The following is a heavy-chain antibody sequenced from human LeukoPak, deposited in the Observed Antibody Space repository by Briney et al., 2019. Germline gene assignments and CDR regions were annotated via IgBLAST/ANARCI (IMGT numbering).Heavy chain of an antibody. CDR2: IYSGGST. V-gene: IGHV3-66*02. J-gene: IGHJ4*02. CDR1: GFTVSSNY. CDR3: ARGTLGYCSSTSCPREWQAPFDY. Sequence: PGGSLRLSCAASGFTVSSNYMSWVRQAPGKGLEWVSIIYSGGSTYYADSVKGRFTISRDNSKNTLYLQMNSLRAEDTAVYYCARGTLGYCSSTSCPREWQAPFDYWGQGTLVTVSS. D-gene: IGHD2-2*01.